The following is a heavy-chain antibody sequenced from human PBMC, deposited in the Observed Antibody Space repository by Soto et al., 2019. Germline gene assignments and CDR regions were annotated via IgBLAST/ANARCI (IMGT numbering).Heavy chain of an antibody. CDR3: ARGGGSDSFDY. D-gene: IGHD1-26*01. Sequence: TSETLSLTCTVSGASITFVGYSWIWIRQTPGKGLEWIGYINHLETTFYNPSFESRLTLSIDRAKNQFSLKLHSMSAADRAVYFCARGGGSDSFDYWGQGILVTVSS. CDR1: GASITFVGYS. CDR2: INHLETT. J-gene: IGHJ4*02. V-gene: IGHV4-30-2*01.